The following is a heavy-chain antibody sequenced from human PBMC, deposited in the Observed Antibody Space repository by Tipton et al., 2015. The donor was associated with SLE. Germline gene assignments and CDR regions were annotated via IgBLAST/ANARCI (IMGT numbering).Heavy chain of an antibody. J-gene: IGHJ5*02. CDR3: ARYPESNYHWFGP. CDR1: GGSISSSSYY. D-gene: IGHD4-11*01. V-gene: IGHV4-39*07. CDR2: IYYSGST. Sequence: GLVKPSETLSLTCTVSGGSISSSSYYWGWIRQPPGKGLEWIGSIYYSGSTYYNPSLKSRVTISVDTSKNQISLKLSSLTAADTAVYYCARYPESNYHWFGPWGQGALVTVSS.